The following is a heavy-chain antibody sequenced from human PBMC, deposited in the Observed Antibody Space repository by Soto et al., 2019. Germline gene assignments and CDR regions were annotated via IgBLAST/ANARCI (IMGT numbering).Heavy chain of an antibody. CDR3: ARFLMGVTTFRHYYNGMDV. CDR2: INHSGST. D-gene: IGHD4-4*01. J-gene: IGHJ6*02. CDR1: GGSLSGYY. Sequence: PSETLSLTCAVYGGSLSGYYWSWIRQPPGKGLEWIGEINHSGSTNYNPSLKSRVTISVDTSKNQFSLKLSSVTAADTAVYYCARFLMGVTTFRHYYNGMDVWGQGTTVTVSS. V-gene: IGHV4-34*01.